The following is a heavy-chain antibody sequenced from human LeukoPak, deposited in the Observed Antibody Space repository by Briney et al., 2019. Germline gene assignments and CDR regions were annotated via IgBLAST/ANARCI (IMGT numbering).Heavy chain of an antibody. CDR3: ARDRSYGDDYYYYYYMDV. J-gene: IGHJ6*03. V-gene: IGHV4-34*01. Sequence: SETLSLTCAVYGGSFSGYYWSWIRQPPGKGLEWIGEINHSGSTNYNPSLKSRVTISVDTSKNKFSLKLSSVTAADTSVYYCARDRSYGDDYYYYYYMDVWGKGTTVTVSS. CDR1: GGSFSGYY. D-gene: IGHD4/OR15-4a*01. CDR2: INHSGST.